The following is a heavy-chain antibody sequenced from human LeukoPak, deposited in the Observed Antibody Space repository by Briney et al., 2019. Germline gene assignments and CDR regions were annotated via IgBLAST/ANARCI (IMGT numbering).Heavy chain of an antibody. V-gene: IGHV3-23*01. D-gene: IGHD2-2*01. CDR1: GFTFSSYA. CDR2: ISGSGGST. Sequence: GGSLRLSCAASGFTFSSYAMSWVCQAPGKGLEWVSAISGSGGSTYYADSVKGRFTISRDNSKNTLYLQMNSLRAEDTAVYYCARVPIYCSSTSCFDYWGQGTLVTVSS. J-gene: IGHJ4*02. CDR3: ARVPIYCSSTSCFDY.